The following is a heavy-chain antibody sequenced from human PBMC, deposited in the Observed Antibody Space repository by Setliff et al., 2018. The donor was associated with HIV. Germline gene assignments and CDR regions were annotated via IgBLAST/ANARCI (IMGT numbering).Heavy chain of an antibody. CDR2: VYTSGST. Sequence: PSETLSLTCTVSGDSISSGAYYWTWLRQPAGKGLEWIGHVYTSGSTNYNPSLKSRVTISLDTSKNQFSLKLSSVTTADTAIYYCAGSKGATRPSAEYFQNWGQGTLVTVSS. V-gene: IGHV4-61*09. D-gene: IGHD1-26*01. J-gene: IGHJ1*01. CDR1: GDSISSGAYY. CDR3: AGSKGATRPSAEYFQN.